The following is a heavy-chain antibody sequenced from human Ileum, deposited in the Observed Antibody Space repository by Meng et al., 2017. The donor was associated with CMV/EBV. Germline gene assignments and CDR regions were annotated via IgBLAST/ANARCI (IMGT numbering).Heavy chain of an antibody. V-gene: IGHV3-15*01. CDR1: GFTFSNAW. J-gene: IGHJ6*02. CDR3: AGDPGLPNGMNV. Sequence: GESLKISCVASGFTFSNAWMNWVRQAPGKGLEWVGRIRRTIDGGTTDYAAPVKGRFTFSRDDSKNTLFLQMNSLRVEDTAVYYCAGDPGLPNGMNVWGQGTTVTVSS. CDR2: IRRTIDGGTT. D-gene: IGHD4-11*01.